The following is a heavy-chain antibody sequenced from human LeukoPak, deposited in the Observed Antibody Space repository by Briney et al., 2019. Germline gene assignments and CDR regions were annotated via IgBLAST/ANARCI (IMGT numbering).Heavy chain of an antibody. CDR2: SGSGGDT. V-gene: IGHV3-23*01. CDR3: AKARGATYGTYYFDY. Sequence: GGSLRLSCAASGFTCSSYAMNWVRQAPGKGLEWVSISGSGGDTYYADSVKGRFTISRDNSKNTLYLQMTSLRAEDTAVYYCAKARGATYGTYYFDYWGQGTLVTVSS. J-gene: IGHJ4*02. D-gene: IGHD4/OR15-4a*01. CDR1: GFTCSSYA.